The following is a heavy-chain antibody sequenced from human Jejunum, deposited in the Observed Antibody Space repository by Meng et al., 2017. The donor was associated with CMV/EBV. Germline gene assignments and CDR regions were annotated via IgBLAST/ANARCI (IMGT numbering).Heavy chain of an antibody. V-gene: IGHV3-72*01. D-gene: IGHD6-6*01. CDR2: ITYSHDGYKT. CDR1: TLSDHN. Sequence: TLSDHNMDWFRQAPGKGLEWISRITYSHDGYKTQYAASVKGRFTISRDNAKNSLYLQMNSLRADDTAFYYCARGGYTSSSGEYDYWGQGTLVTVSS. CDR3: ARGGYTSSSGEYDY. J-gene: IGHJ4*02.